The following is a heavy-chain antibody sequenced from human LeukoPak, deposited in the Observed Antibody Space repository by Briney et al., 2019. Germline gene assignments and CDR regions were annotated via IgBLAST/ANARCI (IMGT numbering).Heavy chain of an antibody. CDR2: IWYDGSNK. CDR1: GFTFSSYG. D-gene: IGHD6-13*01. CDR3: ARGIAAAGTGSPLDY. J-gene: IGHJ4*02. Sequence: PGGSLRLSCAASGFTFSSYGMHWVRQAPGKGLEWVAVIWYDGSNKYYADSVKGRFTISRDNSKNTLYLQMNSLRVEDTAVYYCARGIAAAGTGSPLDYWGQGTLVTVSS. V-gene: IGHV3-33*01.